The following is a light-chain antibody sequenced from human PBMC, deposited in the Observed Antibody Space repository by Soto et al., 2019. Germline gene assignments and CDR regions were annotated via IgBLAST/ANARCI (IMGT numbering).Light chain of an antibody. Sequence: SGLTQPPSATGSPGQSVTSSCTGSSSDVGGYNYVSWYQQDPGKAPKLMIYEVSTRPSGVPDSFSGSKSGNTASLTVSGLQAEDEADYYCSSFRVFGTGTKVTVL. CDR2: EVS. J-gene: IGLJ1*01. CDR1: SSDVGGYNY. CDR3: SSFRV. V-gene: IGLV2-8*01.